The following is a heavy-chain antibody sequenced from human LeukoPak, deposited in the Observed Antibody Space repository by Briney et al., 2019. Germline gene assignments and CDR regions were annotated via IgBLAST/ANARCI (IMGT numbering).Heavy chain of an antibody. CDR2: IYYSGST. D-gene: IGHD3-22*01. CDR1: GGSISSYY. CDR3: AREGYDSSGYYYPFLYDY. Sequence: SETLSLTCTVSGGSISSYYWSWIRQPPGKGLEWIGYIYYSGSTNYNPSLKSRVAISVDTSKNQLSLKLSSVTAADTAVYYCAREGYDSSGYYYPFLYDYWGQGTLVTVSS. J-gene: IGHJ4*02. V-gene: IGHV4-59*01.